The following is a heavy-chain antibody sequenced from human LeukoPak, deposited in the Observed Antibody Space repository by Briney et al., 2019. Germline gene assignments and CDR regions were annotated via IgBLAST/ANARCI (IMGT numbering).Heavy chain of an antibody. D-gene: IGHD2-2*02. CDR1: GGSISSYY. Sequence: SETLSLTCTVSGGSISSYYWSWIRQPAGKGLEWIGRIYTSGSTNYNPSLKSRVAMSVDTSKNQFSLKLSSVTAADTAVYYCASGYCSSTSCYIAGNGMDVWGQGTTVTVSS. CDR3: ASGYCSSTSCYIAGNGMDV. J-gene: IGHJ6*02. CDR2: IYTSGST. V-gene: IGHV4-4*07.